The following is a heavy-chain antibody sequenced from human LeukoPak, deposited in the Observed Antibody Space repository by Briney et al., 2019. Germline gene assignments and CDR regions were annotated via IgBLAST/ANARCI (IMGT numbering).Heavy chain of an antibody. J-gene: IGHJ4*02. CDR3: VTYYYGSSAPKRNY. D-gene: IGHD3-22*01. Sequence: SETLSLTCAVSGGSIKSNNWWSWVRQPPGKGLEWIGEIYHSGSTNYNPSLESRVTVSVDKSKNQFSLDLSSVTAADTAVYYCVTYYYGSSAPKRNYWGQGILVTVSS. CDR2: IYHSGST. V-gene: IGHV4-4*02. CDR1: GGSIKSNNW.